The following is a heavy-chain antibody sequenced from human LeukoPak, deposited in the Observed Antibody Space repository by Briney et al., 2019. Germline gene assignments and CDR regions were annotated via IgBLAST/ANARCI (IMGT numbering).Heavy chain of an antibody. CDR1: GFTFSSYA. J-gene: IGHJ4*02. CDR3: ARTAVVYYFDY. CDR2: ISYDGSNK. Sequence: TGGSLRLSCAASGFTFSSYAMHWVRQAPGKGLEGVAVISYDGSNKYYADSVKGRFTISRDNSKNTLYLQMNSVRAEDTAVYYCARTAVVYYFDYWGQGTLVTVSS. D-gene: IGHD5-18*01. V-gene: IGHV3-30*01.